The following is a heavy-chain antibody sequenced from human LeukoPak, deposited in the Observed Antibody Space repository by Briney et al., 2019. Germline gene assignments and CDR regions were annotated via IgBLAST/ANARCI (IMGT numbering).Heavy chain of an antibody. Sequence: SETLSLTCTVSGGSISSYYWSWIRQPPGKGLEWIGYIYYSGSTNYNPSLKSRVTISVDTSKNQFSLKLSSVTATDTAVYYCARRKLPYAFDIWGQGTMVTVSS. CDR2: IYYSGST. D-gene: IGHD4-23*01. CDR1: GGSISSYY. CDR3: ARRKLPYAFDI. V-gene: IGHV4-59*08. J-gene: IGHJ3*02.